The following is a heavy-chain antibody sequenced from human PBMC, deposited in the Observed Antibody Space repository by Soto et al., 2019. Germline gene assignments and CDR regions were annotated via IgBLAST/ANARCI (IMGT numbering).Heavy chain of an antibody. CDR1: GFTFSSYS. CDR2: ISSSSSYI. CDR3: ARGGDSGYDSEWYYYYYGMDV. Sequence: EVQLVESGGGLVKPGGSLRLSCAASGFTFSSYSMNWVRQAPGKGLEWVSSISSSSSYIYYADSVKGRFTISRDNAKNSAYLQLNSWRAEDTAVYYCARGGDSGYDSEWYYYYYGMDVWGQGTTVTVSS. V-gene: IGHV3-21*01. J-gene: IGHJ6*02. D-gene: IGHD5-12*01.